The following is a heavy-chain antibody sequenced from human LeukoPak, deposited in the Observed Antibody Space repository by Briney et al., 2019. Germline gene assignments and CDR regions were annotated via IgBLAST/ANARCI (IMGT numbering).Heavy chain of an antibody. J-gene: IGHJ4*02. V-gene: IGHV3-30*03. CDR1: GLTFSSYV. CDR2: ISYDGSNK. Sequence: GGSLRLSCGASGLTFSSYVMSWVRQAPGKGLEWVAVISYDGSNKYYADSVKGRFTISRDNSRNTLYLQMNSLRAEDTAVYYCARDPGYCSGGSCYNFDYWGQGTLVTVSS. D-gene: IGHD2-15*01. CDR3: ARDPGYCSGGSCYNFDY.